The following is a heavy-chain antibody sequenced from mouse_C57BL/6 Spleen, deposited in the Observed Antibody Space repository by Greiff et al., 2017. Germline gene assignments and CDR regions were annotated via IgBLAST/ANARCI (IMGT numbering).Heavy chain of an antibody. V-gene: IGHV5-16*01. J-gene: IGHJ1*03. CDR3: ARASPHYYGSSPWYFDV. CDR1: GFTFSDYY. CDR2: INYDGSST. D-gene: IGHD1-1*01. Sequence: DVKLVESEGGLVQPGSSMKLSCTASGFTFSDYYMAWVRQVPEKGLEWVANINYDGSSTYYLDSLKSRFIISRDNAKNILYLQMSSLKSEDTATYYCARASPHYYGSSPWYFDVWGTGTTVTVSS.